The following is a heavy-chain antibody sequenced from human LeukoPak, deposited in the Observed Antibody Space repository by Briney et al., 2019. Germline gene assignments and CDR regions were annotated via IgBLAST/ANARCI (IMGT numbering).Heavy chain of an antibody. CDR1: RFTFSSYG. CDR3: ASLLDSSGYSLVPPRDY. Sequence: GGSLRLSCAASRFTFSSYGMHWVRQAPGKGLEWVSGISGSGGSTYYANSVKGRFTISRDNSKNTLYLQMNSLRAEDTAVYYCASLLDSSGYSLVPPRDYWGQGTLVTVSS. V-gene: IGHV3-NL1*01. J-gene: IGHJ4*02. D-gene: IGHD3-22*01. CDR2: ISGSGGST.